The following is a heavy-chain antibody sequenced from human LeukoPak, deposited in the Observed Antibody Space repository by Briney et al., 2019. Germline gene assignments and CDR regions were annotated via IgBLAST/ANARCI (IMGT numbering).Heavy chain of an antibody. CDR2: ISWNSGSI. CDR3: ARHAVAGTPDAFDI. D-gene: IGHD6-19*01. J-gene: IGHJ3*02. Sequence: GGSLRLSCAASGFTFDDYAMHWVRHAPGKGLEWVSGISWNSGSIGYADSVKGRFTISRDNAKNSLYLQMNSLRAEDTALYYCARHAVAGTPDAFDIWGQGTMVTVSS. CDR1: GFTFDDYA. V-gene: IGHV3-9*01.